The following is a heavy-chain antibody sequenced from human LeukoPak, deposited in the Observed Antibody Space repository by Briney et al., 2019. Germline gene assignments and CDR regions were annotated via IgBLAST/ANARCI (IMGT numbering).Heavy chain of an antibody. Sequence: PGGSLRLSCAASGFTFDDYAMHWVRQAPGKGLEWVSLISWDGGSTYYADSVKGRFTISRDNSKNSLYLQINSLRAEDTALYYCAKDRDTFNSYYYGMDVWGKGTTVTVSS. CDR1: GFTFDDYA. V-gene: IGHV3-43D*04. J-gene: IGHJ6*04. D-gene: IGHD3-16*01. CDR2: ISWDGGST. CDR3: AKDRDTFNSYYYGMDV.